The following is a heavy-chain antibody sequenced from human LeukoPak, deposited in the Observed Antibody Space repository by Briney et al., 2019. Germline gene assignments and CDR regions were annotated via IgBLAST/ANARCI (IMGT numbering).Heavy chain of an antibody. Sequence: SETLSLTCAVYGGSFSGYYWSWIRQPPGKGLEWIGEVNHSGSTNYNPSLKSRVTISVDTSKNQFSLKLSSVTAADTAVYYCARGLRRGYSYGGDFDYWGQGTLVTVSS. V-gene: IGHV4-34*01. CDR2: VNHSGST. D-gene: IGHD5-18*01. CDR3: ARGLRRGYSYGGDFDY. J-gene: IGHJ4*02. CDR1: GGSFSGYY.